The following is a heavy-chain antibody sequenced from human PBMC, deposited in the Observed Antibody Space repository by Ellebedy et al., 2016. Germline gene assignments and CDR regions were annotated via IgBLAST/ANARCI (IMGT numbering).Heavy chain of an antibody. J-gene: IGHJ4*02. CDR1: GFTFSSYA. D-gene: IGHD5-12*01. Sequence: GESLKISXAASGFTFSSYAMSWVRQAPGKGLEWVSAISGNGGSTYYADSVKGRFTISRDNSKNTLYLQMNSLRAEDTAVYYCVHSGYDFLLDYWGQGTLVTVSS. CDR2: ISGNGGST. V-gene: IGHV3-23*01. CDR3: VHSGYDFLLDY.